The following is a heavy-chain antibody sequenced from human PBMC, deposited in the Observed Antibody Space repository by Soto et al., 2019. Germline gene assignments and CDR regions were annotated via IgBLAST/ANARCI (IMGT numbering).Heavy chain of an antibody. CDR2: IWNDGSNK. Sequence: GGSLRLSCAVSGFTFSAYGMHWVRQAPGKGLEWVAVIWNDGSNKFYVDSVKGRFTVSRDTSQNTVYLQMNSLRAEDTAVYYCARDLENGLDSWGQGTLVTISS. J-gene: IGHJ5*01. D-gene: IGHD1-1*01. CDR1: GFTFSAYG. V-gene: IGHV3-33*01. CDR3: ARDLENGLDS.